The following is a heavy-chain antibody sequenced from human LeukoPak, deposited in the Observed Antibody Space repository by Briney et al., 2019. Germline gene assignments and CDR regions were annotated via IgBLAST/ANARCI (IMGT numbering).Heavy chain of an antibody. J-gene: IGHJ3*02. Sequence: SETLSLTCTVSGYSISSGYYWGWIRQPPGKGLEWIGSIYHSGSTYYNPSLKSRVTISVDTSKNQFSLKLSSVTAADTAVYYCARAVRWEPGPDAFDIWGQGTMVTVSS. CDR3: ARAVRWEPGPDAFDI. V-gene: IGHV4-38-2*02. D-gene: IGHD1-26*01. CDR1: GYSISSGYY. CDR2: IYHSGST.